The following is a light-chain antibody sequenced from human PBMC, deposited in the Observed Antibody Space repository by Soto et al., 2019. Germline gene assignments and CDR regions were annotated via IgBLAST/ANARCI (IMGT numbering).Light chain of an antibody. CDR3: QQYGSSPPLT. CDR2: GAS. J-gene: IGKJ4*01. V-gene: IGKV3-20*01. Sequence: EIVMTQSPATLSVSPGERATLSCRASQSVTSTYLAWYQQKPGQAPRLLIYGASSRAPGIPDRFSGSGSGTDFTLTISRLESEDFAVYYCQQYGSSPPLTFGGGTKVDI. CDR1: QSVTSTY.